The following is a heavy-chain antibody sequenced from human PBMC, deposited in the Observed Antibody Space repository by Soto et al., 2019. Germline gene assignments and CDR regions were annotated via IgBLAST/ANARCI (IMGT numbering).Heavy chain of an antibody. CDR3: ARDRWYGRMSGNYYYYGMDV. J-gene: IGHJ6*02. V-gene: IGHV4-31*03. CDR2: IYYSGST. D-gene: IGHD2-15*01. CDR1: GGSIGSGGYY. Sequence: SETLSLICTVSGGSIGSGGYYWSWIRQHPGKGLEWIGCIYYSGSTYYNPSLKSRVTISVDTSKNQFSLKLSSVTAADTAVYYWARDRWYGRMSGNYYYYGMDVWGQWITVTVSS.